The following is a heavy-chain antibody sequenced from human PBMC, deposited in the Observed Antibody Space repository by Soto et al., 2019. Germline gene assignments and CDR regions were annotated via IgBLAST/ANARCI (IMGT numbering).Heavy chain of an antibody. J-gene: IGHJ5*02. V-gene: IGHV3-7*01. CDR2: VKQDGSEE. CDR3: ARARSGSYSFT. Sequence: HPGGSLRLSCAASGYSISTYWMSWVRQAPGKGLEWVANVKQDGSEEYYVDSVKGRFTISRDNAKNSLYLEMNSLRDEDTAIYYCARARSGSYSFTWGQGALVTVSS. CDR1: GYSISTYW. D-gene: IGHD1-26*01.